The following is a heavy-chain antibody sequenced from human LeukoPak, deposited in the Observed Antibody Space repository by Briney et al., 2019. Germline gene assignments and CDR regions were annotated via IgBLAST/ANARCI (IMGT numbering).Heavy chain of an antibody. CDR1: GGSISSSSYY. V-gene: IGHV4-39*01. D-gene: IGHD1-26*01. CDR2: IYYSGST. Sequence: PSETLSLTCTVSGGSISSSSYYWGWIRQPPGKGLEWIGSIYYSGSTYYNPSLKSRVTISVDTSKNQFSLKLSSVTAADTAVYYCAKGYGWEASYYYYYMDVWGKGTTVTISS. CDR3: AKGYGWEASYYYYYMDV. J-gene: IGHJ6*03.